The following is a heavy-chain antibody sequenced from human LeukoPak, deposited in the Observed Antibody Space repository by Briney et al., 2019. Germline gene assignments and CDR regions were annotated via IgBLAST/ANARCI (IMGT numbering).Heavy chain of an antibody. J-gene: IGHJ6*02. CDR2: IYSGGST. V-gene: IGHV3-23*01. CDR3: AKGVPGMDV. Sequence: GGSLRLSCAASGFTFSNYWMSWVRQAPGKGLEWVSIIYSGGSTYCADSVKGRFTISRDSSKNTLYLQMNSLRAEDTAVYYCAKGVPGMDVWGQGTTVTVSS. CDR1: GFTFSNYW.